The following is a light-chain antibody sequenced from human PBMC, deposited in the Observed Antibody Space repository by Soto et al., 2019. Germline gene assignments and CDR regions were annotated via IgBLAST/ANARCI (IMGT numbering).Light chain of an antibody. V-gene: IGKV3-20*01. CDR2: GAS. Sequence: EIVLTQSPGTLSLSPGARATLSCRASQSVSSSYLAWYQQKPGQAPRLLIYGASSRPTGIPDRCSGSGSGADFTRTISRLEPEDLAVYYCQQYGSSPWTFGQGTKVEIK. J-gene: IGKJ1*01. CDR1: QSVSSSY. CDR3: QQYGSSPWT.